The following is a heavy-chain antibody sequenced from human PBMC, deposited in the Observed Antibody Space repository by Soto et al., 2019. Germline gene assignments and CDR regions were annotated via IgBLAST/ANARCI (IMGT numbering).Heavy chain of an antibody. V-gene: IGHV3-30*18. Sequence: QVQLVESGGGVVQPGRSLRLSCAASGFTFSSYGMHWVRQAPGKGLEWVAVISYDGSNKYYADSVKGRFTISRDNSKNTLYLQMDSLRAEDTAVYYCAKDILYCTNGVCYPEHYYYYYGMDVWGQGTTVTVSS. J-gene: IGHJ6*02. CDR3: AKDILYCTNGVCYPEHYYYYYGMDV. CDR1: GFTFSSYG. CDR2: ISYDGSNK. D-gene: IGHD2-8*01.